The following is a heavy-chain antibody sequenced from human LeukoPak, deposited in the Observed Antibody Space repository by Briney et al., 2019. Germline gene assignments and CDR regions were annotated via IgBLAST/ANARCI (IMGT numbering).Heavy chain of an antibody. CDR1: GFTFSSYG. CDR3: VRLNWRRKAFDV. CDR2: IWYDGSNK. V-gene: IGHV3-33*01. D-gene: IGHD1-20*01. Sequence: PGGSLRLSCAASGFTFSSYGMHWVRQAPGKGLEWVAVIWYDGSNKYYADSVKGRFTISRDNSKNTLYLQMNSLRAEDTAVYYCVRLNWRRKAFDVWGQGTMVTVSS. J-gene: IGHJ3*01.